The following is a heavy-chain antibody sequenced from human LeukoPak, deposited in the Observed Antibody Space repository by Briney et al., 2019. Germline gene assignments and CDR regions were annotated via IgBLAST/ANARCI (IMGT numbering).Heavy chain of an antibody. CDR3: AREGESSGWSFFFDY. D-gene: IGHD6-19*01. CDR1: GGTFSSYA. Sequence: SVKVSCKASGGTFSSYAISWVRQAPGQGLEWMGGIIPIFGTANYAQKFQGRVTITADKSTSTAYMELSSLRSEDTAVYYCAREGESSGWSFFFDYWGQGTLVTVSS. V-gene: IGHV1-69*06. CDR2: IIPIFGTA. J-gene: IGHJ4*02.